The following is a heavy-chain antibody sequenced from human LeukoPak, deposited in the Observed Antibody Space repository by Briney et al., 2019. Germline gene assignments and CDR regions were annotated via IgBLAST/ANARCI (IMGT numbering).Heavy chain of an antibody. V-gene: IGHV1-69*10. D-gene: IGHD4-23*01. Sequence: SVTVSCKASGYTFTSYGISWVRQAPGQGLEWMGRIIPILGIANYAQKFQGRVTITADKSTSTAYMELSSLRSEDTAVYYCASLGPDYGGTDTFDYWGQGTLVTVSS. CDR1: GYTFTSYG. CDR2: IIPILGIA. J-gene: IGHJ4*02. CDR3: ASLGPDYGGTDTFDY.